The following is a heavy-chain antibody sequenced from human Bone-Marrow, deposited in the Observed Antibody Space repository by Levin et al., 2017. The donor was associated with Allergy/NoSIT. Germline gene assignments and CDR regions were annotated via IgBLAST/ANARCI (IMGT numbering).Heavy chain of an antibody. CDR2: IKRDGDET. Sequence: GGSLRLSCTASGFSFSRSWMSWVRQAPGKGLEWVASIKRDGDETHYVASVTGRFTISRDNAKNSLHLQMNSLRVEDTAVYYCARDIENYDLLTDSYSSAFDAWGQGTRVIVSS. V-gene: IGHV3-7*01. CDR1: GFSFSRSW. CDR3: ARDIENYDLLTDSYSSAFDA. D-gene: IGHD3-9*01. J-gene: IGHJ3*01.